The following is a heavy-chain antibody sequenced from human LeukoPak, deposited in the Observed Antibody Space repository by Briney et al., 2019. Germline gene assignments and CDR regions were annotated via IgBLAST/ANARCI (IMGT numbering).Heavy chain of an antibody. J-gene: IGHJ4*02. V-gene: IGHV3-9*01. CDR1: GFTFDDYA. CDR3: AKGENTYGPFDY. Sequence: SGTSLRLSCAASGFTFDDYAMHWVRQAPGKGLEWVSGISWNSGSIGYADSVKGRFTISRDNSKNTLFLQMNSLRAEDTAVYYCAKGENTYGPFDYWGQGTLVTVSS. CDR2: ISWNSGSI. D-gene: IGHD5-18*01.